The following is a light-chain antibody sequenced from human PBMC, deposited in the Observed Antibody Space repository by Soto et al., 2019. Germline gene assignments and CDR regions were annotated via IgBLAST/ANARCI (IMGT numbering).Light chain of an antibody. CDR2: LNSDGSH. V-gene: IGLV4-69*01. Sequence: QLVLTQSPSASASLGASVKLTCTLSSGHSSYAIAWHQQQPEKGPRYLMKLNSDGSHSKGDGIPDGFSGSSSGAERYLTISSLQSEDEAYYYCQTWVSGIEVFGGGTKLTVL. CDR1: SGHSSYA. CDR3: QTWVSGIEV. J-gene: IGLJ2*01.